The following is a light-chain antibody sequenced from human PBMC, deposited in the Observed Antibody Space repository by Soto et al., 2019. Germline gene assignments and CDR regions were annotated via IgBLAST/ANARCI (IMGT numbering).Light chain of an antibody. J-gene: IGKJ2*01. Sequence: EIVLTQSPGALSLSPGEGATLSCRASQAVISGYLAWYQQKPGQAPMLLMYGVFSRPTGISDRFSGSGSGTEFTLTITRLEPEDFALYYCQQYGVPPFNFGQGTKLQIK. CDR2: GVF. V-gene: IGKV3-20*01. CDR3: QQYGVPPFN. CDR1: QAVISGY.